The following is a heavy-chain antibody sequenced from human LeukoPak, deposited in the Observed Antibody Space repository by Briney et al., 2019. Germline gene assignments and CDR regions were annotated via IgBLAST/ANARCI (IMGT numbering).Heavy chain of an antibody. CDR3: ARYGHDYAWDY. D-gene: IGHD4-17*01. CDR1: GGSISSYY. CDR2: IYHTGTT. V-gene: IGHV4-59*08. Sequence: SETLSLTCTVSGGSISSYYWSWIRQPPGKGLEWIGYIYHTGTTDSNPSLKSRVTISVDTSQNHFSLRLNSVTAADTAVYYCARYGHDYAWDYWGQGTLVTVSS. J-gene: IGHJ4*02.